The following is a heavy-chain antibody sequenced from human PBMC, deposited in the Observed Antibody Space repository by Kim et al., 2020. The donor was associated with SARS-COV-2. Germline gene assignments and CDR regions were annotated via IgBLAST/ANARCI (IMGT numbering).Heavy chain of an antibody. CDR1: GFTFSDYY. Sequence: GGSLRLSCVASGFTFSDYYMRWIRQAPGKGLEWISYISTSSSYTGYADSVKGRFTIWRDNAKNSLFLQMNSLRVEDTAVYYCARATRYGGSYYGAFDFWGQGTMVTVSS. CDR2: ISTSSSYT. V-gene: IGHV3-11*06. D-gene: IGHD1-26*01. CDR3: ARATRYGGSYYGAFDF. J-gene: IGHJ3*01.